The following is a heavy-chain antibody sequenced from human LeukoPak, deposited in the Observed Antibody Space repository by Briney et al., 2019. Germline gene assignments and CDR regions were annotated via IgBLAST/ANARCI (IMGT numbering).Heavy chain of an antibody. CDR1: GGSISSYY. Sequence: SSETLSLTCTVSGGSISSYYWSWIRQPPGKGLEWIGHIYGSGSTNYNPSLKSRVTISVDSSKNQFSLELSSVTAADTAVYYCARGRGVVVRDWFDYWGQGTLVTVSS. CDR3: ARGRGVVVRDWFDY. CDR2: IYGSGST. V-gene: IGHV4-59*12. D-gene: IGHD2-15*01. J-gene: IGHJ4*02.